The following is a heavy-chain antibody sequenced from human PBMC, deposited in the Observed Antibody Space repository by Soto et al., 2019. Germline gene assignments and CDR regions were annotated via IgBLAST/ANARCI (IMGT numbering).Heavy chain of an antibody. D-gene: IGHD7-27*01. CDR1: DGSISSYY. Sequence: TETPSLTFTVPDGSISSYYLSWIRQPPVKGLEWIGYIYYSGSTNYNPSLKSRVTISVDTSKNQFSLKLSCVTAADTAVYYWAKNRNRGSLGHWGQGTLVTVHS. J-gene: IGHJ4*02. CDR2: IYYSGST. V-gene: IGHV4-59*08. CDR3: AKNRNRGSLGH.